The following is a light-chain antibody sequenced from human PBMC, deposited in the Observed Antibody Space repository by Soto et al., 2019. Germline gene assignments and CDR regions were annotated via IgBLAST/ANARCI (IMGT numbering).Light chain of an antibody. CDR1: QSVGSS. Sequence: EIVLTQSPATLSLSPGERATLSCRASQSVGSSLAWYQQKPGQAPRLLIYDASNRATGIPARFSGSGSGTDFTLTISSLESEDSAVYYCLQRGDWPPLTFGQGTKVEIK. CDR2: DAS. CDR3: LQRGDWPPLT. V-gene: IGKV3-11*01. J-gene: IGKJ1*01.